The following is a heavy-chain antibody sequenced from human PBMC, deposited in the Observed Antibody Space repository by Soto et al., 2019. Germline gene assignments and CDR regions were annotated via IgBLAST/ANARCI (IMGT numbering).Heavy chain of an antibody. CDR2: IIHDGSGK. CDR3: ASVIPLGY. V-gene: IGHV3-30*03. D-gene: IGHD2-21*01. CDR1: GFTFSSFG. Sequence: GGSLRLSCAASGFTFSSFGMHWVRQAPGKGLEWVALIIHDGSGKYYRESLKGRFIISRDNSKNTLYLEVNSLRPEDTAVYYCASVIPLGYWGQGTLVTVSS. J-gene: IGHJ4*02.